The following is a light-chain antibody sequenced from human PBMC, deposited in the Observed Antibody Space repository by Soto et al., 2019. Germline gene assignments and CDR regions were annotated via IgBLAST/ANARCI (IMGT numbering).Light chain of an antibody. CDR1: QSVTSH. CDR3: QQRSNLPMYT. CDR2: DAS. J-gene: IGKJ2*01. Sequence: EVVLTQSPATLSLSPGERATLSCRASQSVTSHLAWYQQKPGQAPRLLLYDASNRATGIPARFSGSGSGTAFTLTINSLEPEDFAVYYCQQRSNLPMYTFGQGTKVEIK. V-gene: IGKV3-11*01.